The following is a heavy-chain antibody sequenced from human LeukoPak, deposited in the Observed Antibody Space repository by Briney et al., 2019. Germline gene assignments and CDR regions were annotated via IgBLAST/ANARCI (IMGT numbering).Heavy chain of an antibody. CDR1: GYTFTGYY. D-gene: IGHD3-22*01. Sequence: GASVTVSCKASGYTFTGYYIHWVRQAPGQGLEWMGWINPNSGGTSYAQKSQGRVTMTRDTSISAAYMELSRLTSDDTAVYFCARDRGDGSGYYFDYWGRGTLVTVSS. V-gene: IGHV1-2*02. J-gene: IGHJ4*02. CDR2: INPNSGGT. CDR3: ARDRGDGSGYYFDY.